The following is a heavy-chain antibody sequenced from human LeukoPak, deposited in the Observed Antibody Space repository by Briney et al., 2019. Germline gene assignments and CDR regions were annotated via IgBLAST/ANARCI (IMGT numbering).Heavy chain of an antibody. Sequence: PSETLSLTCAVYGGSFSGYYWSWIRQPPGKGLEWIGEINHSGSTNYNPSLKSRVTISVDASKNQFSLKLNSVTAADTAVYYCAKSNGYGLIDIWGQGTMVTVSS. V-gene: IGHV4-34*01. J-gene: IGHJ3*02. CDR2: INHSGST. CDR3: AKSNGYGLIDI. D-gene: IGHD3-10*01. CDR1: GGSFSGYY.